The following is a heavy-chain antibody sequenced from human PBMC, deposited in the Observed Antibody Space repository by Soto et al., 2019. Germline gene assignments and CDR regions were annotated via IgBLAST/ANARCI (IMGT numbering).Heavy chain of an antibody. CDR3: AIFIVAVTAAKRRDWHAP. CDR2: IYYSGST. V-gene: IGHV4-30-4*01. CDR1: GGSISSGDYY. J-gene: IGHJ5*02. Sequence: SETLSLTCTVSGGSISSGDYYWSWIRQPPGKGLEWIGYIYYSGSTYYNPSLKSRVTISVDTSKNQFSLKLSSVTAADTAVYYCAIFIVAVTAAKRRDWHAPRGQGPLDTVSA. D-gene: IGHD2-2*01.